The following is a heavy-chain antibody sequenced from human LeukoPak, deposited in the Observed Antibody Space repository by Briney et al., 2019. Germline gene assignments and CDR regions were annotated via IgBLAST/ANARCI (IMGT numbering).Heavy chain of an antibody. CDR1: GFTFSSYG. Sequence: PGRSLRLSCAASGFTFSSYGMHWVRQAPGKGLEWVAVISYDGSNKYYADSVKGRFTISRDNSKNTLYLQMNSLRAEDAAVYYCAKEIWPTVTIPGWTYFDYWGQGTLVTVSS. CDR3: AKEIWPTVTIPGWTYFDY. J-gene: IGHJ4*02. CDR2: ISYDGSNK. D-gene: IGHD4-17*01. V-gene: IGHV3-30*18.